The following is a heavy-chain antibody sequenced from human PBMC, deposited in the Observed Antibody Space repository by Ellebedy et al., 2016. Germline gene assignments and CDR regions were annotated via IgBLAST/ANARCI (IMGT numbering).Heavy chain of an antibody. CDR1: GFSFSTHY. Sequence: GGSLRLSCVASGFSFSTHYMTWVRQAPGKGLEWLAKINPDGSGADYVDAVNGRFTLSRDNTKNSLYLQMNSLKTEDTAVYYCARLFRRTETSSFGGLRLTLINDYWGQGTLVTVSS. CDR3: ARLFRRTETSSFGGLRLTLINDY. J-gene: IGHJ4*02. D-gene: IGHD3-16*01. CDR2: INPDGSGA. V-gene: IGHV3-7*03.